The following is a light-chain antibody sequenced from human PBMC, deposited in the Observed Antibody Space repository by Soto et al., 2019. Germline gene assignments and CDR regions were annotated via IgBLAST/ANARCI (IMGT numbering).Light chain of an antibody. J-gene: IGKJ5*01. V-gene: IGKV3-15*01. CDR3: HQYNDWPPIN. Sequence: EVVLTQSPVLLSVSPGESATLSCRASQSVTRNITWYQQIPGQAPWFLFYHSNVMVTGILAMFSGSGFGTEFSFTISNLQFEDFAVYFCHQYNDWPPINFGQGTRLEIK. CDR1: QSVTRN. CDR2: HSN.